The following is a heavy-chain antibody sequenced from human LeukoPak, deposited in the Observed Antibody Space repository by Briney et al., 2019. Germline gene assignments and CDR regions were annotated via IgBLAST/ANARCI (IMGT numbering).Heavy chain of an antibody. Sequence: SVKVSCKASGGTFSSYAISWVRQAPGQGLEWMGGIIPIFGTANYAQKFQGRVTITTDESTSTAYMELSSLRSEDTAVYYCARALRATAVQTGWLDPWGQGTLVTVSS. D-gene: IGHD4/OR15-4a*01. CDR3: ARALRATAVQTGWLDP. V-gene: IGHV1-69*05. CDR1: GGTFSSYA. CDR2: IIPIFGTA. J-gene: IGHJ5*02.